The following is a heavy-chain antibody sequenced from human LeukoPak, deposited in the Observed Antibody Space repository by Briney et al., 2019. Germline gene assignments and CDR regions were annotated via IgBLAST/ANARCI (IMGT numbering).Heavy chain of an antibody. CDR1: GYSVNELS. D-gene: IGHD3-22*01. V-gene: IGHV1-24*01. CDR3: ATLDSYYDTSGRPLLPD. Sequence: ASVKVSCKVSGYSVNELSMHWVRQAPGLGLEWMGGFNREDDAPVYAQQFQGRVTMTEDTSTDTAYMEPSSLRSEDTALYYCATLDSYYDTSGRPLLPDWGQGTLVTVSS. J-gene: IGHJ4*02. CDR2: FNREDDAP.